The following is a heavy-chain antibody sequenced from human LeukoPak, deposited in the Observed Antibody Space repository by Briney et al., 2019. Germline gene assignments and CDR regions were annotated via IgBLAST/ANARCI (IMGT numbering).Heavy chain of an antibody. CDR3: ARVVVVPAAIGVVWFDP. D-gene: IGHD2-2*01. Sequence: ASVKVSCKASGYTFTGYYMHWVRQAPGQGLEWMGWINPNSGGTNYAQKFQGRVTMTRDTSISTAYMELSRLRSDDTAVYYCARVVVVPAAIGVVWFDPWGQGTLVTVSS. CDR1: GYTFTGYY. CDR2: INPNSGGT. V-gene: IGHV1-2*02. J-gene: IGHJ5*02.